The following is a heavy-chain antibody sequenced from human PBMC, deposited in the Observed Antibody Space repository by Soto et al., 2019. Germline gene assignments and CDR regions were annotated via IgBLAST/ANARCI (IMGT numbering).Heavy chain of an antibody. CDR1: GGSISSSSYY. V-gene: IGHV4-39*01. Sequence: SETLSLTCTVSGGSISSSSYYWGWIRQPPGKGLDWIGSIYYSGSTFYNPSLKSRVTISVDTSKNQFSLKLSSVTAADTAVYYCAGGHGGWTRNNWFDPWGQGTLVTVSS. D-gene: IGHD6-19*01. CDR2: IYYSGST. J-gene: IGHJ5*02. CDR3: AGGHGGWTRNNWFDP.